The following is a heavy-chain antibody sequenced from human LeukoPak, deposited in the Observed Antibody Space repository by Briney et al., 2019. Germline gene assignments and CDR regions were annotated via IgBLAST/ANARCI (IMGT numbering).Heavy chain of an antibody. Sequence: QSGGSLRLSCAASGFTFSSYAMSWVRQAPGKGLEWVSAISGSGGSTYYADSVKGRFTISRDNSKNTLYLQMNSLRAEDTAVYYCAKPAKPGGRFGVVITYYYYYMDVWGKGTTVTVSS. CDR1: GFTFSSYA. J-gene: IGHJ6*03. V-gene: IGHV3-23*01. D-gene: IGHD3-3*01. CDR3: AKPAKPGGRFGVVITYYYYYMDV. CDR2: ISGSGGST.